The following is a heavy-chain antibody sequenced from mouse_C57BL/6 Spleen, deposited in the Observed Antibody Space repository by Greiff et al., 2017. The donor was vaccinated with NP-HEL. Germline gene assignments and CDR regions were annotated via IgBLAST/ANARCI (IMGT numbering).Heavy chain of an antibody. CDR2: IHPNSGST. J-gene: IGHJ2*01. V-gene: IGHV1-64*01. D-gene: IGHD1-1*01. CDR3: ARSITTEGYFDY. Sequence: QVQLQQPGAELVKPGASVKLSCKASGYTFTSYWMHWVKQRPGQGLEWIGMIHPNSGSTNYNEKFKSKATLTVDKSSSTAYMQLSSLTSEDSAVYYCARSITTEGYFDYWGQGTTLTVSS. CDR1: GYTFTSYW.